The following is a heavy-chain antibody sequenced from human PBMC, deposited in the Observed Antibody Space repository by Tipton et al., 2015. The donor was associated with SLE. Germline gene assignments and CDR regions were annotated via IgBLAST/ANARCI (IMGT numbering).Heavy chain of an antibody. CDR3: ARDQKASNL. CDR2: INHSGST. Sequence: TLSLTCAVYGGSFSGYYWSWIRQPPGKGLEWIGEINHSGSTNYNPSLKSRVTISVDTSKKQFSLKLSSVTAADTAVYYCARDQKASNLWGQGTLVTVSS. V-gene: IGHV4-34*01. D-gene: IGHD2-21*01. CDR1: GGSFSGYY. J-gene: IGHJ5*02.